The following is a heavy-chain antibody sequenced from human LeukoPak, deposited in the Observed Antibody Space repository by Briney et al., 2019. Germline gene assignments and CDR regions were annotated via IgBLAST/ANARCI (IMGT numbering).Heavy chain of an antibody. CDR3: ARRSSGSWTNYFDY. V-gene: IGHV1-24*01. CDR1: GYTLTELS. D-gene: IGHD6-19*01. CDR2: FDPEDGET. Sequence: ASVKVSCKVSGYTLTELSMHWVRQAPGKGLEWMGGFDPEDGETIYAQKFQGRVTMTRDTSTSTVYMELSSLRSEDTAVYYCARRSSGSWTNYFDYWGQGTLVTVSS. J-gene: IGHJ4*02.